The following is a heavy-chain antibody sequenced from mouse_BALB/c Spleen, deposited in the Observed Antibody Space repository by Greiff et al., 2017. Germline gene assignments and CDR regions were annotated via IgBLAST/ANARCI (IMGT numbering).Heavy chain of an antibody. Sequence: EVNVVESGGGLVKPGGSLKLSCAASGFTFSSYAMSWVRQTPEKRLEWVASISSGGSTYYPDSVKGRFTISRDNARNILYLQMSSLRSEDTAMYYCARGTYYGSSYWYFDVWGAGTTVTVSS. CDR2: ISSGGST. J-gene: IGHJ1*01. V-gene: IGHV5-6-5*01. D-gene: IGHD1-1*01. CDR3: ARGTYYGSSYWYFDV. CDR1: GFTFSSYA.